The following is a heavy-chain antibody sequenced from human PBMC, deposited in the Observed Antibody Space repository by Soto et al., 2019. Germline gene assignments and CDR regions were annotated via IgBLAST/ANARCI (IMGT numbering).Heavy chain of an antibody. CDR3: ARLSSIAARRIRAYWYFDL. J-gene: IGHJ2*01. CDR1: GGTFSSYA. Sequence: SCKASGGTFSSYAISWVRQAPGQGLEWMGGIIPIFGTANYAQKFQGRVTITADESTSTAYMELSSLRSEDTAVYYCARLSSIAARRIRAYWYFDLWGRGTLVTVSS. CDR2: IIPIFGTA. D-gene: IGHD6-6*01. V-gene: IGHV1-69*01.